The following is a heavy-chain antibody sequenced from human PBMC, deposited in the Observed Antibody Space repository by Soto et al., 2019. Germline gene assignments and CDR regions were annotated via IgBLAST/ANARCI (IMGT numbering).Heavy chain of an antibody. CDR2: TYYRSKWYN. D-gene: IGHD6-19*01. J-gene: IGHJ3*02. CDR1: GDSVSSNSAA. V-gene: IGHV6-1*01. CDR3: ARDERGTNSGSYASDAFDI. Sequence: SETLSLTCAISGDSVSSNSAAWNWIRQSPSRGLEWLGRTYYRSKWYNDYAVSVKSRITINPDTSKNQFSLQLNSVTPEDTAVYYCARDERGTNSGSYASDAFDIWGQGTMVTVSS.